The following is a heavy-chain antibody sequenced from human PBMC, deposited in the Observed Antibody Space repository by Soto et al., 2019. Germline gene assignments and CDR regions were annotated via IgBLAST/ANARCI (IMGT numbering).Heavy chain of an antibody. CDR2: ISGSGGTI. V-gene: IGHV3-48*02. Sequence: EVQLVESGGGMVQPGGSLRVSCAASGFTLSSYSMHWVRQAPGKGLEWVSYISGSGGTIYYADSVKGRFTISRDNAKNSLSVQMNSLRDEDTAVYFCARETELRSSGWSYYFDFWGQGTRVTVSS. CDR3: ARETELRSSGWSYYFDF. D-gene: IGHD6-19*01. J-gene: IGHJ4*02. CDR1: GFTLSSYS.